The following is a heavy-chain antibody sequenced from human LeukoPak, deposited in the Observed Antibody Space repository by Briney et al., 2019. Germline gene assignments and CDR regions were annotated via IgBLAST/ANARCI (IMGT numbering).Heavy chain of an antibody. CDR3: ARVGRYCGGASCYSRFDP. Sequence: ASEKVSCKASGYTFTSYSMHWVRQATGQGLEWLGIVNPSGGSTAYAQTFQGRVTMTRDTSTNTFYLEFRSLKYEDTAVYYCARVGRYCGGASCYSRFDPWGQGTLVTVSS. J-gene: IGHJ5*02. V-gene: IGHV1-46*01. CDR1: GYTFTSYS. D-gene: IGHD2-15*01. CDR2: VNPSGGST.